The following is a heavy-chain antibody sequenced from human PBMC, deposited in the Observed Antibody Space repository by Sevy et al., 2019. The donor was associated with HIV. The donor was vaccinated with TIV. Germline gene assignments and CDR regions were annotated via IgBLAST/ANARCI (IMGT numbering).Heavy chain of an antibody. J-gene: IGHJ4*02. CDR1: GLNVSDYF. Sequence: GGSLRLSCAASGLNVSDYFMSWIRQAPGKRPEWVSYISSSGTIIYYADSVKGRFTISRDNAKKPLYLQMNSLRAEDTAIYYCARDLASGSFSSLYFDYWGQGTLVTVSS. CDR2: ISSSGTII. V-gene: IGHV3-11*01. CDR3: ARDLASGSFSSLYFDY. D-gene: IGHD3-10*01.